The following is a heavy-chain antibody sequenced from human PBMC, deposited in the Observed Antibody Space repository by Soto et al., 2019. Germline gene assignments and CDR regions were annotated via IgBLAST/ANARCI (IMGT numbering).Heavy chain of an antibody. Sequence: SETLSLTCTVSGGSISSYYWSWIRQPPGKGLEWIGYIYYSGSTNYNPSLKSRVTISVDTSKNQFSLKLSSVTAADTAVYYCARGVAVAGTPFDYWGQGTLVTVS. CDR1: GGSISSYY. V-gene: IGHV4-59*01. CDR2: IYYSGST. CDR3: ARGVAVAGTPFDY. D-gene: IGHD6-19*01. J-gene: IGHJ4*02.